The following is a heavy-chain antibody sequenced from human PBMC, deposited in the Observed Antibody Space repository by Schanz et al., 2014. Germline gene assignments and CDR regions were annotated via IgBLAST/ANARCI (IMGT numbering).Heavy chain of an antibody. CDR1: GYTFTSYY. D-gene: IGHD6-13*01. CDR3: GRDGGAAAGCDY. Sequence: QVQLVQSGAEVKKPGASVKVSCKASGYTFTSYYMHWVRQAPGQGLEWMGIINPSGGSTSYAQKFQGRVTLTREPSKSPVYLEASSLRSEDPAGEYCGRDGGAAAGCDYWGQGTLVTVSS. CDR2: INPSGGST. V-gene: IGHV1-46*03. J-gene: IGHJ4*02.